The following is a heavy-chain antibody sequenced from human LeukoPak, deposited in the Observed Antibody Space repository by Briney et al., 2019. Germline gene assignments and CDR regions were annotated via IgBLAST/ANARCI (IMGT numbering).Heavy chain of an antibody. J-gene: IGHJ4*02. V-gene: IGHV3-33*01. D-gene: IGHD3-22*01. CDR2: IWYDGSNK. Sequence: GGSLRLSCAASGFSFSSYGMHWVRQAPGKGLEWVAVIWYDGSNKYYADSVKGRFTISRDNSKNTLYLQMNSLRAEDTAVYYCTREGYYYDSSGYSFYFDYWGRGTLVTVSS. CDR3: TREGYYYDSSGYSFYFDY. CDR1: GFSFSSYG.